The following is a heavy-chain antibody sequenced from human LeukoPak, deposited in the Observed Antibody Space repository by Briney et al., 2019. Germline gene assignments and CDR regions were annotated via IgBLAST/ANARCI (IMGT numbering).Heavy chain of an antibody. CDR3: ARRVGYYGSGNYFYYMGV. Sequence: GGSLRLSCAPSGFIFSSYAMHWVRQAPGKGLEYVSGISSNGGNTNYANFVKGRFTISRDNSKNTLYLQMGSLRAEDMAVYYCARRVGYYGSGNYFYYMGVWGKGTTVTVSS. CDR2: ISSNGGNT. V-gene: IGHV3-64*01. CDR1: GFIFSSYA. J-gene: IGHJ6*03. D-gene: IGHD3-10*01.